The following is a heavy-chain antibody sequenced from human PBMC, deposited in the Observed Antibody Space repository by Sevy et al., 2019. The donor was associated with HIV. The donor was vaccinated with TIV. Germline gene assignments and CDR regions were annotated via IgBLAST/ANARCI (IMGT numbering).Heavy chain of an antibody. J-gene: IGHJ1*01. Sequence: ASVKVSCKAYGYTFTNYHITWVRQAPGQGLEWMGWITPNNGNTNYARRLQGRVTMTTDTSTATAYMELRSLRSDDTAVYYCARAPSGSQGPGQYFHHWGQGTLVTVSS. CDR1: GYTFTNYH. CDR3: ARAPSGSQGPGQYFHH. D-gene: IGHD1-26*01. CDR2: ITPNNGNT. V-gene: IGHV1-18*01.